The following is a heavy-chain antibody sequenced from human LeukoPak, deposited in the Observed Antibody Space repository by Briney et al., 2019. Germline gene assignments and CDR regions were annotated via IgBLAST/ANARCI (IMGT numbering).Heavy chain of an antibody. Sequence: SETLSLTCTVSGGSISSSSYYWSWIRQPPGKGLEWIGYIYYSGSTNYNPSLKSRVTISVDTSKNQFSLKLSSVTAADTAVYYCARDSSYGSYYYYYMDVWGKGTTVTVSS. CDR1: GGSISSSSYY. J-gene: IGHJ6*03. D-gene: IGHD5-18*01. V-gene: IGHV4-61*01. CDR2: IYYSGST. CDR3: ARDSSYGSYYYYYMDV.